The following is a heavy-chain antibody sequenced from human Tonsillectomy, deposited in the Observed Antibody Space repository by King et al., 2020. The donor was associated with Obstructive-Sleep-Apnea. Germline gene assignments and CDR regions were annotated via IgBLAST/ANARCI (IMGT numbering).Heavy chain of an antibody. CDR2: MNPNSGGT. Sequence: VQLVESGAEVKKPGASVKVSCKASGYTFTNYYIHWVRQAPGQGLEWMGWMNPNSGGTNYAQRFQGRVTMTGDTSISTAYMDLSRLTSDDTAVYYCARVPATPMYYTIVAGTFDYWVQGTLVTVSS. V-gene: IGHV1-2*02. CDR3: ARVPATPMYYTIVAGTFDY. CDR1: GYTFTNYY. D-gene: IGHD5-12*01. J-gene: IGHJ4*02.